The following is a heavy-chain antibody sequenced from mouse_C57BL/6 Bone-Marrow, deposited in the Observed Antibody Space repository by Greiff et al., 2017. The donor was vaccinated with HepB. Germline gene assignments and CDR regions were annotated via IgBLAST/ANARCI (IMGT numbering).Heavy chain of an antibody. V-gene: IGHV4-1*01. CDR1: GIDFSRYW. Sequence: EVQLQQSGGGLVQPGGSLKLSCAASGIDFSRYWMSWVRRAPGKGLEWIGEINPDSSTINYAPSLKDKFIISRDNAKNTLYLQMSKVRSEDTALYYCARPRYYGNYDYAMDYWGQGTSVTVSS. D-gene: IGHD2-1*01. J-gene: IGHJ4*01. CDR3: ARPRYYGNYDYAMDY. CDR2: INPDSSTI.